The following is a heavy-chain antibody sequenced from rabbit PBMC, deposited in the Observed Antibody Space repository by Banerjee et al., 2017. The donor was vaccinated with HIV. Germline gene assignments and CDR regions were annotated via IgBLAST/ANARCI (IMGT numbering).Heavy chain of an antibody. CDR3: ARDLAGVIGWNFNL. V-gene: IGHV1S45*01. CDR2: INSSSRNV. Sequence: QEQLVESGGGLVKPGASLTLTCKASEFDLSSNVMCWVRQAPGKGLEWIGCINSSSRNVVYASWATGRFTISKASWTTVTLQMTSLTAADTASYFCARDLAGVIGWNFNLWGPGTLVTVS. J-gene: IGHJ4*01. D-gene: IGHD4-1*01. CDR1: EFDLSSNV.